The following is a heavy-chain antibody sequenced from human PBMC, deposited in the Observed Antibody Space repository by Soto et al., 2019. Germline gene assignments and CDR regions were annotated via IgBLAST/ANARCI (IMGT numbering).Heavy chain of an antibody. D-gene: IGHD6-13*01. CDR1: GFTFSSYS. CDR3: ARSRADGRYVFDY. J-gene: IGHJ4*02. Sequence: EVQLVESGGGLVQPGGSLRLSCAASGFTFSSYSMNWARQAPGKGLEWVSYISSSSSTIYYTDSVKGRFTISRDNANNSLYLQMSSLRDDDTAVYYCARSRADGRYVFDYWGQGTLVTVSS. CDR2: ISSSSSTI. V-gene: IGHV3-48*02.